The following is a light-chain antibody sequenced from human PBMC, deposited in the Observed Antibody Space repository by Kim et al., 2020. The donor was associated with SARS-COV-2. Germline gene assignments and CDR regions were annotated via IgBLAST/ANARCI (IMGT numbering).Light chain of an antibody. J-gene: IGLJ2*01. CDR1: SRDVGAYNY. CDR3: CSYTISSTVI. CDR2: DII. V-gene: IGLV2-14*03. Sequence: QSITITCTGTSRDVGAYNYVSCYQQHPGKAPKLMIYDIINRPSGVSNRFSGSKYGNTASLTISGLQAEDEADYYCCSYTISSTVIFGGGTQLTVL.